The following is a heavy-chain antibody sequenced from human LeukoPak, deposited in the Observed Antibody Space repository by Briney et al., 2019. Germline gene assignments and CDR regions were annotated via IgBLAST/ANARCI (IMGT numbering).Heavy chain of an antibody. J-gene: IGHJ5*02. V-gene: IGHV1-2*04. CDR3: ATTSPQVWFDP. Sequence: GASVKVSCKASGYTFTGYYMHWVRQAPGQGLEWMGWINPNSGGTNYAQKFQGWVTMTRDTSISTAYLQWRSLKASDTAMYYCATTSPQVWFDPWGQGTLVTVSA. CDR2: INPNSGGT. CDR1: GYTFTGYY.